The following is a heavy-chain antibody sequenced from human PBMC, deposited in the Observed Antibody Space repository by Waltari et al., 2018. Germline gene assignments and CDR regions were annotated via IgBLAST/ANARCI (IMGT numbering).Heavy chain of an antibody. D-gene: IGHD6-13*01. CDR1: GGSISSGGYS. CDR2: IYHSWST. CDR3: ARVAAARLINWFDP. Sequence: QLQLQESGSGLVRPSQTLSLTCAVSGGSISSGGYSWSWIRQPPGKGLEWIGYIYHSWSTYCSPPLKSRVTIPVDRSKNQFSLKLSSGAAADTAVYDWARVAAARLINWFDPWGQGTLVTVSS. J-gene: IGHJ5*02. V-gene: IGHV4-30-2*01.